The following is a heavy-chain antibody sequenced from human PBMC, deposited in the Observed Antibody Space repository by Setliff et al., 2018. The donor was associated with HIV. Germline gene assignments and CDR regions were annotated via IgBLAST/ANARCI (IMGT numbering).Heavy chain of an antibody. V-gene: IGHV4-38-2*02. CDR3: ARVPHRVVGHTPLLYHFDY. CDR2: IHHSRTT. J-gene: IGHJ4*02. CDR1: GYSISSGYY. Sequence: SETLSLTCTVSGYSISSGYYWAWIRQSPGKGLDWSGSIHHSRTTYYNPSHKSRVTISVDTTTNQVSLQLNSVTAVDTAVDYCARVPHRVVGHTPLLYHFDYWGLGTLVTVSS. D-gene: IGHD1-26*01.